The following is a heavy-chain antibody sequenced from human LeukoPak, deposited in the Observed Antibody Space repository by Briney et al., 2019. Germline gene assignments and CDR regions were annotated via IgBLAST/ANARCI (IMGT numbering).Heavy chain of an antibody. V-gene: IGHV1-2*02. J-gene: IGHJ4*02. CDR3: ARGVVVTAPTFDY. Sequence: GASVKVSCKTSGYTFTGYYMHWVRQAPGQGLEWMGWINPNSGGTNYAQKFQGRVTMTRDTSISTAYMELSRLRSDDTAVYYCARGVVVTAPTFDYWGQGTLVTVSS. CDR2: INPNSGGT. CDR1: GYTFTGYY. D-gene: IGHD2-21*02.